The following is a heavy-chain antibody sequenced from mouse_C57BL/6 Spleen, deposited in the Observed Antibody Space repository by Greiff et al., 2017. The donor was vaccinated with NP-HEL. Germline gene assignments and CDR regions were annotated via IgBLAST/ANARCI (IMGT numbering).Heavy chain of an antibody. V-gene: IGHV5-17*01. Sequence: EVQLVESGGGLVKPGGSLKLSCAASGFTFSDYGMHWVRQAPEKGLEWVAYISSGSSTIYYADTVKGRFTISRDNATNTLFLQMTSLRSEDTAMYYFASSWDWYFDVWGTGTTVTVSS. CDR3: ASSWDWYFDV. J-gene: IGHJ1*03. CDR1: GFTFSDYG. CDR2: ISSGSSTI. D-gene: IGHD1-1*01.